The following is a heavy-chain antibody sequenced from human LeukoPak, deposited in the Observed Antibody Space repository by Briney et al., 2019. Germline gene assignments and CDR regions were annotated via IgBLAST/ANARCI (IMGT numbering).Heavy chain of an antibody. D-gene: IGHD6-13*01. V-gene: IGHV4-30-4*08. Sequence: SQTLSLTCTVSGGSISSGDYYWSWIRQPPGKGLEWIGYIYYSGSTYYNPSLKSRVTISVDTSKNQFSLKLSSVTAADTAVYYCARNRIAAAAFDYWGQGTLVTVSS. CDR2: IYYSGST. CDR3: ARNRIAAAAFDY. CDR1: GGSISSGDYY. J-gene: IGHJ4*02.